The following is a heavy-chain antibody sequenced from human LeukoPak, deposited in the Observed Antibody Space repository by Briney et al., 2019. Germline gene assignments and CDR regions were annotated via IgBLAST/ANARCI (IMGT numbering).Heavy chain of an antibody. D-gene: IGHD1-26*01. CDR1: GGSISSGGYY. J-gene: IGHJ6*03. CDR2: IYHSGST. Sequence: SETLSLTCTVSGGSISSGGYYWSWIRQPPGKGLEWIGYIYHSGSTYYNPSLKSRVTISVDTSKNQFSLKLSSVTAADTAVYYCARVPRGSTVGTLPYFYYYMDVWGKGTTVTVSS. V-gene: IGHV4-30-2*01. CDR3: ARVPRGSTVGTLPYFYYYMDV.